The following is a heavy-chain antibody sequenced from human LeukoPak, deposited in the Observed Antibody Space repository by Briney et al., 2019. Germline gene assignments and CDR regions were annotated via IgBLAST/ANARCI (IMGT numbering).Heavy chain of an antibody. V-gene: IGHV1-58*01. J-gene: IGHJ4*02. D-gene: IGHD3-9*01. Sequence: SVNVSCKASGFTFTSSAVQWVRRARGQRLEWIGWIVVGSGNTNYAQKFQERVTITRDMSTSTAYMELSSLRSEDTAVYYCAADGNLSSYYDILTGYYNPPTGWGQGTLVTVSS. CDR1: GFTFTSSA. CDR3: AADGNLSSYYDILTGYYNPPTG. CDR2: IVVGSGNT.